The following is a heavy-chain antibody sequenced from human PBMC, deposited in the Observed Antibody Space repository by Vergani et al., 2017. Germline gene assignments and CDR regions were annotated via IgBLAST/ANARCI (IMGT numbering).Heavy chain of an antibody. Sequence: QVQLQQWGAGLLKPSETLSLTCAVYGGSFSGYYWSWIRQPPGKGLEWIGEINHSGSTNYNPSLKSVVTISVDTSKNQFSLKLSSVTDADTAVYYCARVVIADIVVVVAATAGYFDYWGQGTLVTVSS. J-gene: IGHJ4*02. CDR1: GGSFSGYY. V-gene: IGHV4-34*01. CDR3: ARVVIADIVVVVAATAGYFDY. CDR2: INHSGST. D-gene: IGHD2-15*01.